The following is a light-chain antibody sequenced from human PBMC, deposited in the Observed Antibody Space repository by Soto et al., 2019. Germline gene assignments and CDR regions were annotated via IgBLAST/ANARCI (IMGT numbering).Light chain of an antibody. V-gene: IGLV2-14*01. CDR2: EVT. J-gene: IGLJ1*01. CDR3: SSYTGSTTTTLYV. Sequence: QLVLTQPASVSGSPGQSITISCTGTSSDVGGYNYVSWYQQHPGNAPRLMIYEVTNRPSGVSNRFSGSKSGNTASLTISGLQTEDEADYYCSSYTGSTTTTLYVFGSGTKLTVL. CDR1: SSDVGGYNY.